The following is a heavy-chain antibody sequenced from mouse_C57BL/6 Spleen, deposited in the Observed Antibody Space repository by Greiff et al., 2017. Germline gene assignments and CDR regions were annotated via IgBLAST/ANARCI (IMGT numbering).Heavy chain of an antibody. CDR2: IWRGGST. J-gene: IGHJ2*01. Sequence: VQLQQSGPGLVQPSQSLSIICTVSGFSLTSYGVHWVRQSPGKGLEWLGVIWRGGSTDYNAAFMSRLSITKDNSKSQVFFKMNSLQADDTAIYYCAKEGVLGTWGFDYWGQGTTLTVSS. CDR3: AKEGVLGTWGFDY. V-gene: IGHV2-5*01. D-gene: IGHD3-1*01. CDR1: GFSLTSYG.